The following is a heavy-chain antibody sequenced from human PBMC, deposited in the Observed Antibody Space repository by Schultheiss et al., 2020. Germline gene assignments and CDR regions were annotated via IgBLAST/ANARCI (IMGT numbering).Heavy chain of an antibody. CDR3: TTDPKEWELITTIDY. V-gene: IGHV3-15*01. Sequence: GGSLRLSCAASGFTFSSYGMHWVRQAPGKGLEWVGRIKSKTDGGTTDYAAPVKGRFTISRDDSKNTLYLQMNSLKTEDTAVYYCTTDPKEWELITTIDYWGKGTLVTVAS. D-gene: IGHD1-26*01. CDR2: IKSKTDGGTT. J-gene: IGHJ4*02. CDR1: GFTFSSYG.